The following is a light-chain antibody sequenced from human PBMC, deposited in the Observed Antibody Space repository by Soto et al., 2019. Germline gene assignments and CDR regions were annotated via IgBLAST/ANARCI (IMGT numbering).Light chain of an antibody. V-gene: IGKV1-12*01. J-gene: IGKJ4*01. CDR1: QGISSW. CDR2: DVS. CDR3: QQGDSFPLT. Sequence: DIQMTQSPPSVSASVGDSVTITCRASQGISSWLAWYQQKPGKAPSXLIYDVSSLQSGVPSRFSGTGSGTDLTITISSLQPEDGATYDGQQGDSFPLTFGGGTKVDIK.